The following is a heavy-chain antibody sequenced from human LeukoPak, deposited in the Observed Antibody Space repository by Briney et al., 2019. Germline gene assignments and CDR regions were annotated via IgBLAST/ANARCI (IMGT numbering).Heavy chain of an antibody. J-gene: IGHJ4*02. CDR1: GGSISSYY. V-gene: IGHV4-4*07. Sequence: SETLSLTCTVSGGSISSYYWSWIRQPAGKVLEWIGRIYTSGSTNYNPSLKSRVTMSVDTSKNQFSLKLSSVTAADTAVYYCANGRAVAGKGYFDYWGQGTLVTVSS. D-gene: IGHD6-19*01. CDR3: ANGRAVAGKGYFDY. CDR2: IYTSGST.